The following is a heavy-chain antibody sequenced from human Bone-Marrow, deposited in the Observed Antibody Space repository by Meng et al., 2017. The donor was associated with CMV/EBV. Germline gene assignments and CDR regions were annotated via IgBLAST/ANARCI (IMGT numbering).Heavy chain of an antibody. CDR3: ARSMSTFDY. V-gene: IGHV3-21*01. Sequence: GGSLRLSCAASGFTFGNNNMNWVRQAPGKGLEWVSSISSSTYIYYADSVKGRFTISRDNAKNSLYLQMNSLRAEDTAVYYCARSMSTFDYWGQGTLVTVSS. CDR2: ISSSTYI. CDR1: GFTFGNNN. J-gene: IGHJ4*02.